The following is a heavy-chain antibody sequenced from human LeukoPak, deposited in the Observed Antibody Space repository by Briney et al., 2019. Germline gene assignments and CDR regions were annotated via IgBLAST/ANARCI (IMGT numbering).Heavy chain of an antibody. J-gene: IGHJ5*02. CDR3: ARRIAVAGGWFDP. V-gene: IGHV4-39*02. D-gene: IGHD6-19*01. Sequence: PSETLSLTCTVSDDSISSSSWHWGWIRRPPGKGLEWIGTIFYRGSTYYNPSLKSRVTISVDTSKNHFSLELTSVTAADTAVYYCARRIAVAGGWFDPWGQGTLVTVSS. CDR2: IFYRGST. CDR1: DDSISSSSWH.